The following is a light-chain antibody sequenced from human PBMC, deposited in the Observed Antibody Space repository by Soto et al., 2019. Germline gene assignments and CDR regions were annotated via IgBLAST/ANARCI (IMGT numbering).Light chain of an antibody. CDR3: HQFGASLTWT. CDR2: DGS. V-gene: IGKV1-5*01. Sequence: DIQMAQSPSTLSASVGDRVTITCRASQSISRWLAWYQQKPGKAPHLLIYDGSSLDSGVPARFSGGGSGTEFTLTISSLQPDDVATNYCHQFGASLTWTFGQGTKVDI. CDR1: QSISRW. J-gene: IGKJ1*01.